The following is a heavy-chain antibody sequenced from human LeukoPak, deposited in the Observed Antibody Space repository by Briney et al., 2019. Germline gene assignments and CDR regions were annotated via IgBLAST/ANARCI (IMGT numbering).Heavy chain of an antibody. CDR3: ARTSIATRHFDY. Sequence: SEALSLTCTVSGVSISSYYWSWIRQPPGKGLEWIGYIYYTGSTNYNPSLKSRVTISVDTSKNQFSLKLTSVTAADTAVYYCARTSIATRHFDYWGQGTLVTVSS. J-gene: IGHJ4*02. D-gene: IGHD6-6*01. V-gene: IGHV4-59*08. CDR1: GVSISSYY. CDR2: IYYTGST.